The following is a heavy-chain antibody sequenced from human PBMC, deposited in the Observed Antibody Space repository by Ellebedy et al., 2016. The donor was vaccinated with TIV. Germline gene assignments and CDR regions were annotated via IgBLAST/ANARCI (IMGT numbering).Heavy chain of an antibody. CDR1: GGSFSGYY. D-gene: IGHD1-14*01. Sequence: SETLSLXXAVYGGSFSGYYWSWIRQPPGKGLEWIGEINHSGSTNYNPSLKSRVTISVDTSKNQFSLKLSSVTAADTAVYYCAGRSGYYRRNAFDIWGQGTMVTVSS. CDR3: AGRSGYYRRNAFDI. CDR2: INHSGST. J-gene: IGHJ3*02. V-gene: IGHV4-34*01.